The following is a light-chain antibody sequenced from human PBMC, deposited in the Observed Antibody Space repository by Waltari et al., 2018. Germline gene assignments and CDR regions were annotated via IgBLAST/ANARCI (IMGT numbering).Light chain of an antibody. J-gene: IGKJ4*01. Sequence: EIVLTLSPATLSLSPGERATLPCRASQSVSSFLAWFQQKPGQAPRLLIFDASKRATDIPARFSATGSGTDFTLTISSLEPEDFAVYYCQQRSNWPSLSFGGGTKVEIK. V-gene: IGKV3-11*01. CDR3: QQRSNWPSLS. CDR1: QSVSSF. CDR2: DAS.